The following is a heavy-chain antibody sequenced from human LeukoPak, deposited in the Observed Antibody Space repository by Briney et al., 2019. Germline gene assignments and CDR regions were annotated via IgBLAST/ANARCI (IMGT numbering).Heavy chain of an antibody. V-gene: IGHV4-34*01. CDR3: ARGPVYYYYGMDV. Sequence: SETLSLTCAVYGGSFSGYYWSWVRQPPGKGVEWSGEINHSGSTNYNPSLKSRVTISVDTSKNQFSLKLSSVTAADTAVYYCARGPVYYYYGMDVWGQGTTVTVSS. J-gene: IGHJ6*02. CDR2: INHSGST. CDR1: GGSFSGYY.